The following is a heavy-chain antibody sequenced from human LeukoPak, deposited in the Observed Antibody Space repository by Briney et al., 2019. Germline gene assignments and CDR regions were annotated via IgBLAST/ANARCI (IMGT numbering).Heavy chain of an antibody. V-gene: IGHV1-46*01. CDR2: INPSGGST. CDR3: ARARGYYEVVDY. Sequence: ASVKVSCKASGYFFSDYYMHWVRQTPGQGLEWMGIINPSGGSTSYAQKFQGRVTMTRDTSTSTVYMELSSLRSEDTAVYYCARARGYYEVVDYWGQGTLVTVSS. J-gene: IGHJ4*02. CDR1: GYFFSDYY. D-gene: IGHD3-22*01.